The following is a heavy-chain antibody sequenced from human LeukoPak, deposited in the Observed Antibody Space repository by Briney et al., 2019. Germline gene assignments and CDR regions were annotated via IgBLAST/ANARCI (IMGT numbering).Heavy chain of an antibody. J-gene: IGHJ4*02. CDR2: ISAYNGNT. D-gene: IGHD1-7*01. CDR1: GYTFTSYG. CDR3: ARGGRTTPSDY. V-gene: IGHV1-18*01. Sequence: ASVTVSYTASGYTFTSYGISWVRQAPGQALEGMGWISAYNGNTNYAQKLQGRVTMTTDTSTSTAYMELRSLRSDDTAVYYCARGGRTTPSDYWGQGTLVTVSS.